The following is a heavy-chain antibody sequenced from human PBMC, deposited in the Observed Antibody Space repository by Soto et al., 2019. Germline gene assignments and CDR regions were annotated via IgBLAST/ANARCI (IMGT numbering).Heavy chain of an antibody. Sequence: GPSVKVSCKASGGAFSSYAISWVRQAPGQGLEWMGGIIPIFGTANYAQKFQGRVKITADKSTSTAYMELSSLRSEDTAVYYCAREPYSSSWKNWFDPWGQGTLVTVSS. CDR3: AREPYSSSWKNWFDP. CDR1: GGAFSSYA. J-gene: IGHJ5*02. CDR2: IIPIFGTA. D-gene: IGHD6-13*01. V-gene: IGHV1-69*06.